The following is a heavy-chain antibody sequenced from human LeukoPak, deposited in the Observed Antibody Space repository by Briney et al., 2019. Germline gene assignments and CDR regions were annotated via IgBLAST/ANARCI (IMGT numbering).Heavy chain of an antibody. CDR3: ARVGAAAGFYYYYYMDV. J-gene: IGHJ6*03. V-gene: IGHV1-18*01. CDR2: ISAYNGNT. Sequence: ASVKVSCKASGYIFTSYGISWVRQAPGQGLEWMGWISAYNGNTNYAQKLQGRVTMTTDTSTSTAYMELRSLRSDDTAVCYCARVGAAAGFYYYYYMDVWGKGTTVTVSS. D-gene: IGHD6-13*01. CDR1: GYIFTSYG.